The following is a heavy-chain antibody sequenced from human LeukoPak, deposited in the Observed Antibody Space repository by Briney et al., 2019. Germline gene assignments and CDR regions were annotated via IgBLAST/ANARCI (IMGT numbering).Heavy chain of an antibody. D-gene: IGHD3-22*01. CDR2: ISYDVSNQ. CDR3: AKKGYYDGSGYYMYYFDH. CDR1: GFTFSSHV. Sequence: PGGSLRLSCAASGFTFSSHVFHWVRQAPGRGLEWVAIISYDVSNQYYADSVKGRFTISRDNSKNTLYLQMNSLRAEDTAVYYCAKKGYYDGSGYYMYYFDHWGQGTLVTVSS. J-gene: IGHJ4*02. V-gene: IGHV3-30-3*02.